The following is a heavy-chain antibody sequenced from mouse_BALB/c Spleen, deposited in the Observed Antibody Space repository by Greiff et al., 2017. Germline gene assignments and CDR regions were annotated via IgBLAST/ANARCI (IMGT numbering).Heavy chain of an antibody. CDR3: VRYGPRDAMDY. CDR1: GFSLTSYD. CDR2: IWTGGGT. J-gene: IGHJ4*01. D-gene: IGHD1-1*02. V-gene: IGHV2-9-2*01. Sequence: VQLQQSGPGLVAPSQSLSITCTVSGFSLTSYDISWIRQPPGKGLEWLGVIWTGGGTNYNSAFMSRLSISKDNSKSQVFLKMNSLQTDDTAIYYCVRYGPRDAMDYWGQGTSVTVSS.